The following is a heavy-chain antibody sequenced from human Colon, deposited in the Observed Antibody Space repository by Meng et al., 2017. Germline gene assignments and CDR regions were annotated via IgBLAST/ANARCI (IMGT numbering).Heavy chain of an antibody. CDR3: ARGQDSAKVGY. Sequence: SETLSLTCSVSGVSVSGGTYYWSWIRQPPGKGLEWIGHIHYSGSTNYNPSLKSRATFSVDTSKNLFSLEVNSVTAADTAVYYCARGQDSAKVGYWGQGTLVTVSS. CDR2: IHYSGST. J-gene: IGHJ4*02. V-gene: IGHV4-61*01. CDR1: GVSVSGGTYY. D-gene: IGHD5-18*01.